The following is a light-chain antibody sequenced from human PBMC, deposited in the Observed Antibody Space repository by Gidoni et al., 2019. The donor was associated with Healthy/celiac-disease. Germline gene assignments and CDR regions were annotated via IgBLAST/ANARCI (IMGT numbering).Light chain of an antibody. CDR2: GAS. J-gene: IGKJ2*01. CDR3: HQYGSSPLYT. CDR1: QSVSSSY. Sequence: EIVLTQSPGTLSWSPGERATLSCRASQSVSSSYLAWYQQKPGQAHRLLIYGASSRATGIPDRFSGSGPGTDFTLTISRLEPEDFAVYYCHQYGSSPLYTFGQGTKLEIK. V-gene: IGKV3-20*01.